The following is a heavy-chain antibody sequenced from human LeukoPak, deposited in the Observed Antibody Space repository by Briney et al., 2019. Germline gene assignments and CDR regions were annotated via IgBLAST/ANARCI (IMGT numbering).Heavy chain of an antibody. J-gene: IGHJ5*02. CDR3: ARGYCSGGTCYLVENWFDP. CDR1: GYTFTSYY. CDR2: INPSGGST. Sequence: GASVKVSCKASGYTFTSYYMHWVRQAPGQGLEWMGIINPSGGSTSYAQKFQGRVTMTRDTSTSTVYMELSSLRSDDTAVYYCARGYCSGGTCYLVENWFDPWGQGTLVTVSS. V-gene: IGHV1-46*01. D-gene: IGHD2-15*01.